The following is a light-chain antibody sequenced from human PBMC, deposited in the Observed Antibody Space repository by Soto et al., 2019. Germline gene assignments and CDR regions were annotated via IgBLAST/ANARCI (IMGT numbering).Light chain of an antibody. J-gene: IGKJ4*01. CDR3: QHRSNWPLT. CDR1: QSVSSY. V-gene: IGKV3-11*01. Sequence: EIVLTQSPATLSLSPGERATLSCRASQSVSSYLAWFQQKPGQAPRLLIYDASNRATGIPARFSGSGSGTDFTLTISSLEPEELAIYYCQHRSNWPLTFGGGTKVEIK. CDR2: DAS.